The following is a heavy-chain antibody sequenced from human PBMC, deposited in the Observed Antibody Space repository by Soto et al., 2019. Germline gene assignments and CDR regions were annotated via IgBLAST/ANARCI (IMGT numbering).Heavy chain of an antibody. CDR2: ISSSSSTI. D-gene: IGHD3-10*01. Sequence: EVQLVESGGGLVQPGGSLRLSCAASGFTFSSYSMNWVRQAPGKGLEWVSYISSSSSTIYYADSVKGRFTISRDNAKNSLYLQMNSLRAEDTAVYYCARGGGDDSFDIWGQGTMVTVSS. V-gene: IGHV3-48*01. CDR1: GFTFSSYS. CDR3: ARGGGDDSFDI. J-gene: IGHJ3*02.